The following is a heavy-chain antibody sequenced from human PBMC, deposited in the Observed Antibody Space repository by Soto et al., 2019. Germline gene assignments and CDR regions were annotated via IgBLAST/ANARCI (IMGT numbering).Heavy chain of an antibody. CDR3: ARSQVLASRPYCFDY. D-gene: IGHD1-1*01. CDR2: IGGSGANL. J-gene: IGHJ4*02. V-gene: IGHV3-21*06. CDR1: GFTFSTYS. Sequence: EVQLVESGGGLVKPGGSLRLSCAASGFTFSTYSMNWVRQAPGKGLEWVSSIGGSGANLYYAASVKGRFTISRDNAKNSLYLQMSSLRGEDTAVYYCARSQVLASRPYCFDYWGQGMLVTVSS.